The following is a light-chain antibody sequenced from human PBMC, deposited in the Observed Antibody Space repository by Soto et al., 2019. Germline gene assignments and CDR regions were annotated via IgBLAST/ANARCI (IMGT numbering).Light chain of an antibody. Sequence: QSVLTQPPSASGTPGQRVTISCSGSSSNIGSNYVYWYQQLPGTAPRLLIYANNQRPSGVPDRFSVSKSGTSASLAIGGLQSEDEADYYCAAWDDSLKGWVFGGGTQLTVL. V-gene: IGLV1-44*01. CDR3: AAWDDSLKGWV. J-gene: IGLJ3*02. CDR2: ANN. CDR1: SSNIGSNY.